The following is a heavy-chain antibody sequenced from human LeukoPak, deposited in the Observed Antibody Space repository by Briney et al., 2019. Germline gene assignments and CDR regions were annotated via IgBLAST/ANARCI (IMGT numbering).Heavy chain of an antibody. CDR3: ARPRMYGGNSQWYYDL. CDR1: GYTFTTYW. D-gene: IGHD4-23*01. V-gene: IGHV5-51*01. CDR2: IYPRDSDT. J-gene: IGHJ2*01. Sequence: GESLKISCRSSGYTFTTYWIGWVRQMPGKGLEWMGVIYPRDSDTRYSPSFQGQVIISADKSINTAYLHWSSLRASDTAIYYCARPRMYGGNSQWYYDLWGRGTLVTVSS.